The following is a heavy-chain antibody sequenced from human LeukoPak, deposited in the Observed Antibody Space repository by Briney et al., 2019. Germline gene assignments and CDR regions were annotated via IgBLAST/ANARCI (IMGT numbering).Heavy chain of an antibody. D-gene: IGHD2-8*02. CDR3: ARAGGGLYYFDY. CDR1: GYTFTSYG. V-gene: IGHV1-18*01. CDR2: ISAYNGNT. Sequence: ASVKVSCKASGYTFTSYGISWARQAPGQGLEWMGWISAYNGNTNYAQKLQGRVTMTRDTSISTAYMELSRLRSDDTAVYYCARAGGGLYYFDYWGQGTLVTVSS. J-gene: IGHJ4*02.